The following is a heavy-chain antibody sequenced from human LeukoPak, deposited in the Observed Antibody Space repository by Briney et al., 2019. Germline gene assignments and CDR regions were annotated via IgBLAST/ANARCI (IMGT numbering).Heavy chain of an antibody. CDR1: GFTFSSYG. J-gene: IGHJ4*02. V-gene: IGHV3-30*18. CDR3: AKTKNPLIVGAFGY. Sequence: GGSLRLSCAASGFTFSSYGMHWVRQAPGKGLEWVAVISYDGSNKYYADSVKGRFTISRDNSKNTLYLQMNSLRAEDTAVYYCAKTKNPLIVGAFGYWGQGTLVTVSS. D-gene: IGHD1-26*01. CDR2: ISYDGSNK.